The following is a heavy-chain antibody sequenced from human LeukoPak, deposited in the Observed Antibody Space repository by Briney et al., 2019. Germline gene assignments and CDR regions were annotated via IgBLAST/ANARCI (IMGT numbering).Heavy chain of an antibody. CDR1: GGSIRSYY. CDR2: IYYSGST. Sequence: SETLSLTCTVSGGSIRSYYWSWIRQPPGKGLEWIGYIYYSGSTNYNPSLKSRVSISVDTSKNQFSLKLSSVTAADTAVYYCARGLLGAFDIWGQGTMVTVSS. D-gene: IGHD7-27*01. J-gene: IGHJ3*02. V-gene: IGHV4-59*12. CDR3: ARGLLGAFDI.